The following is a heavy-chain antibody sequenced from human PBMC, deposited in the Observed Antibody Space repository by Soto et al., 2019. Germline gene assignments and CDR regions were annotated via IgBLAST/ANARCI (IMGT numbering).Heavy chain of an antibody. J-gene: IGHJ6*02. D-gene: IGHD4-17*01. Sequence: PGGSLRLSCAASGFTFNIYALHWVRQAPGKGLEWVAFISFDGTKKYYSDSVKGRFTISRDNLKNTLYLQMNNLRVEDAALYFCAREDDYGYRYINYGLDVWGQGTTVTVSS. CDR3: AREDDYGYRYINYGLDV. CDR2: ISFDGTKK. CDR1: GFTFNIYA. V-gene: IGHV3-30-3*01.